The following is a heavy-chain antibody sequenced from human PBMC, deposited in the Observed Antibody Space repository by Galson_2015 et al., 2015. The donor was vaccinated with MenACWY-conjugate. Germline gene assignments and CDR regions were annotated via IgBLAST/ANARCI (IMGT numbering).Heavy chain of an antibody. V-gene: IGHV4-38-2*02. J-gene: IGHJ4*02. Sequence: ETLSLTCTVSDYSISSGYYWGWIQQPPGKGLEWIGSIYHSGSTYYNPSLKSRVTISVDTSKNQFSLKLSSVTAADTAVYYCAREGSSGYFLLYFFDYWGQGTLATVSS. CDR2: IYHSGST. CDR3: AREGSSGYFLLYFFDY. CDR1: DYSISSGYY. D-gene: IGHD3-22*01.